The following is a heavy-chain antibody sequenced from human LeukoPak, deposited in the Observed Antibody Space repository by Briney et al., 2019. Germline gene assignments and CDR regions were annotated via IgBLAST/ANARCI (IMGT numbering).Heavy chain of an antibody. CDR2: IYHSGST. D-gene: IGHD3-16*01. V-gene: IGHV4-38-2*02. CDR1: GYSISSGYY. J-gene: IGHJ5*02. Sequence: SETLSLTCTVSGYSISSGYYWGWIRQPPGKGLEWIGSIYHSGSTYYNPSLKSRVTISVDTSKNQFSLKLSSVTAADTAVYYCARDLWSTWFDPWGQGTLVTVSS. CDR3: ARDLWSTWFDP.